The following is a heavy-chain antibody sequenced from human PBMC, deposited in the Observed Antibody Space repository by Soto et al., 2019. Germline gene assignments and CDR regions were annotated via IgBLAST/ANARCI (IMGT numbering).Heavy chain of an antibody. V-gene: IGHV3-13*01. J-gene: IGHJ4*02. CDR1: GFTFSSYD. CDR3: AAYFTRGYSYGSDY. D-gene: IGHD5-18*01. Sequence: GGSLRLSCAASGFTFSSYDMHWVRQATGKGLEWVSAVGTAGDTYYPGSVKGRFTISRENAKNSLYLQMNSLRAEDTAVYYCAAYFTRGYSYGSDYWGQGTLVTVSS. CDR2: VGTAGDT.